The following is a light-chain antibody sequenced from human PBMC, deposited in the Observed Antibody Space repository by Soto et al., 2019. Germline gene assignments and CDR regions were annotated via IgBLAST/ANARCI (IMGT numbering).Light chain of an antibody. CDR1: QSISSW. CDR3: QQYNSYSTWT. CDR2: DAS. J-gene: IGKJ1*01. V-gene: IGKV1-5*01. Sequence: DIQMTQSPSTLSASVGDRVTITCRASQSISSWLAWYQQRPGKAPKLLIYDASILESGVPSRFSGSGSGTEFPLTISSLQPDDFATYYCQQYNSYSTWTFGQGTKVEIK.